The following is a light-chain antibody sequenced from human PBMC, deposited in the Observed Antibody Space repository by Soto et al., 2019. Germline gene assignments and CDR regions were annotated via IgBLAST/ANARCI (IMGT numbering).Light chain of an antibody. CDR1: QSVSSY. CDR3: QPRSIWPFT. J-gene: IGKJ3*01. CDR2: DAS. V-gene: IGKV3-11*01. Sequence: EIVLTQSPATLSLSPGERATLSCRASQSVSSYLAWYQQKPGQAPRLLIYDASNRPTAIPASFSVSGSGTDFTLTISSLEPADFAVYYSQPRSIWPFTFGPGTKVDIK.